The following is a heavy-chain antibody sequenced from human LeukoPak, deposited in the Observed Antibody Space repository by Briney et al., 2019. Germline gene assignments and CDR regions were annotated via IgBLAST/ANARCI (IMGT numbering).Heavy chain of an antibody. J-gene: IGHJ4*02. Sequence: PGGSLRLSCAASGFTFSSYAMHWVRQAPGKGLEWVAVISYDGSNKYYADSVKGRFTISRDNSQITLYLQMNSLRAEDTAVYFCAKGPLTEVAGTTWDSWGQGTLVTVSS. CDR1: GFTFSSYA. V-gene: IGHV3-30-3*01. CDR3: AKGPLTEVAGTTWDS. CDR2: ISYDGSNK. D-gene: IGHD6-19*01.